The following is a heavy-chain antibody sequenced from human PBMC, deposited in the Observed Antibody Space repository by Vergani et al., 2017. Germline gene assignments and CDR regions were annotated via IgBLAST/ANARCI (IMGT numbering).Heavy chain of an antibody. Sequence: QVQLVESGGGVVQPGRSLRLSCAASGFTFSSYGMHWVRQAPGKGLEWIGEINHSGSTNYNPSLKSRVTISVDTSKNQFSLKLSSVTAADTAVYYCARGGGVHSSSWFGSAGYFDLWGRGTLVTVSS. J-gene: IGHJ2*01. V-gene: IGHV4-34*01. CDR1: GFTFSSYG. CDR3: ARGGGVHSSSWFGSAGYFDL. CDR2: INHSGST. D-gene: IGHD6-13*01.